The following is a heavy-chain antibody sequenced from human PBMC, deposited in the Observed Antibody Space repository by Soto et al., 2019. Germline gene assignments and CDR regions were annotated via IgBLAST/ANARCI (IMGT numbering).Heavy chain of an antibody. Sequence: LSLTCTVSGGSISSSSYYWGWIRQPPGKGLEWIGSIYYSGSTYYNPSLKSRVTISVDTSKNQFSLKLSSVTAADTAVYYCARHPKYCSSTSCRGAFDIWGQGTMVTVS. D-gene: IGHD2-2*01. V-gene: IGHV4-39*01. J-gene: IGHJ3*02. CDR3: ARHPKYCSSTSCRGAFDI. CDR1: GGSISSSSYY. CDR2: IYYSGST.